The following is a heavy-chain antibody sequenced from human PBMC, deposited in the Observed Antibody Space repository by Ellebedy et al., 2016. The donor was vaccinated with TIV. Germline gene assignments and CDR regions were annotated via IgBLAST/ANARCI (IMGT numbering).Heavy chain of an antibody. J-gene: IGHJ4*02. Sequence: GGSLRLSXAASGFLFSNYAMAWVRQAPGTGLTWISSISASGGEIHYAEPVRGRFTISRDNSRKTVYLQMTSLRVEDMGLYYCARDGVGHVWGQGTPVTVSS. CDR3: ARDGVGHV. CDR2: ISASGGEI. D-gene: IGHD3-3*01. V-gene: IGHV3-23*01. CDR1: GFLFSNYA.